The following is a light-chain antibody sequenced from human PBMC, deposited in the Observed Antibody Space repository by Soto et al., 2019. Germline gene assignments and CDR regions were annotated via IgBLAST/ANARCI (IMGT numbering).Light chain of an antibody. CDR2: QDI. CDR3: QAWDSSTVV. V-gene: IGLV3-1*01. Sequence: SYELTQPPSVSVSPGQTASITCSGHKLGNKYACWYQRKPGQSPVLVIYQDIKRPSGIPERFSGSNSGNTATLTISGTQAMDEADYCQAWDSSTVVFGGGTKLTVL. J-gene: IGLJ2*01. CDR1: KLGNKY.